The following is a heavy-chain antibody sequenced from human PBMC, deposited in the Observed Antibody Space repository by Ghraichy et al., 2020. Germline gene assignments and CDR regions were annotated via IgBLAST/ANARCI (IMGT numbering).Heavy chain of an antibody. CDR2: FNHSGST. D-gene: IGHD1-1*01. CDR3: ARAPVQRLPRYYDGMDV. Sequence: SETLSLTCAVYGGSFSGYYWSWIRKPQGQGQERIGEFNHSGSTNYNPSLKSRLTISVDTSTNQFSLKLSSVTAAATDVYYCARAPVQRLPRYYDGMDVWGQWTTVTVSS. J-gene: IGHJ6*02. V-gene: IGHV4-34*01. CDR1: GGSFSGYY.